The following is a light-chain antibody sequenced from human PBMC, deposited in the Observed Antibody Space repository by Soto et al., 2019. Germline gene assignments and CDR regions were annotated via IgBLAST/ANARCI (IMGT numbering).Light chain of an antibody. V-gene: IGKV3-15*01. CDR3: QQYNNWWT. CDR1: QSVSNN. Sequence: EVVMTQSPATLSVSPGERATLSCRASQSVSNNLAGYQQKPGQAPRLLIYGASTRATGIPARFSGSGSGTECTLTISSLQSEDFAVYYCQQYNNWWTFGQGTKVEIK. CDR2: GAS. J-gene: IGKJ1*01.